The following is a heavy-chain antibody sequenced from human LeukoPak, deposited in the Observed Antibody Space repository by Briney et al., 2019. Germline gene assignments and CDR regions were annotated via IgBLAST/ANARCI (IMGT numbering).Heavy chain of an antibody. CDR2: IIPIFGTA. CDR1: GGTFSSYA. D-gene: IGHD2-15*01. V-gene: IGHV1-69*05. Sequence: SVKVSCKASGGTFSSYAISWVRQAPGQGLEWMGGIIPIFGTANYAQKFQGRVTMTRNTSISTAYMELSSLRSEDTAVYYCARDPVVAENYYYYGMDVWGQGTTVTVSS. CDR3: ARDPVVAENYYYYGMDV. J-gene: IGHJ6*02.